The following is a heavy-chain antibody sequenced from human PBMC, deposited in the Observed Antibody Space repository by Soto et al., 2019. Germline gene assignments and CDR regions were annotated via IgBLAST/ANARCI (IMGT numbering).Heavy chain of an antibody. Sequence: GGSLRLSCAASGFTFSDYYMSWIRQAPGKGLEWVSYISSSSSYTNYADSVKGRFTISRDNAKNSVYLQMNTLRAEDTALYYCARDVNPLTAVFDPWGQGTLVTVSS. CDR3: ARDVNPLTAVFDP. V-gene: IGHV3-11*05. CDR2: ISSSSSYT. J-gene: IGHJ5*02. CDR1: GFTFSDYY.